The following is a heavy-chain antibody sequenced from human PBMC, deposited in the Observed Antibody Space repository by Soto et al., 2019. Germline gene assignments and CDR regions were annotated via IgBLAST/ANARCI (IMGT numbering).Heavy chain of an antibody. V-gene: IGHV3-9*01. Sequence: EVQVVESGGGLVQPGRSLRLSCAASGFTFDDYAMHWVRQAPGKGLEWVSGISYNSGSIGYADSVKGRFTISRDNAKNSLYLQMNSLRAEDTALYSCAKDMNPSWGCHLDYWGQGTLVTVSS. CDR3: AKDMNPSWGCHLDY. J-gene: IGHJ4*02. D-gene: IGHD3-16*01. CDR2: ISYNSGSI. CDR1: GFTFDDYA.